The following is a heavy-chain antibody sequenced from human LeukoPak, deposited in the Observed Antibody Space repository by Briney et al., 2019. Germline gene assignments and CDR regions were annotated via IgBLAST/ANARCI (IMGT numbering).Heavy chain of an antibody. Sequence: PGGSLRLSCAASGFTLSDYYMSWIRQAPGKGLEWVTVISYDGRNKYFADSVKGRFTVSRDNSKNTLYLQMNSLRAEDTAVYYCARDRIPFDPDFDYFYDMDVWGRGTTVIVSS. CDR1: GFTLSDYY. V-gene: IGHV3-30*03. CDR2: ISYDGRNK. CDR3: ARDRIPFDPDFDYFYDMDV. D-gene: IGHD3-3*01. J-gene: IGHJ6*02.